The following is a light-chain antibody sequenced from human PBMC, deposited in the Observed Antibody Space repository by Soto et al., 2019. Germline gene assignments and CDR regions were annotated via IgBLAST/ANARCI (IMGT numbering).Light chain of an antibody. Sequence: QSVLTQPPSVSAAPGQKVTISCSGSSSNIGNNYVSWYQQLPGAAPKLLIYENNKRPSGIPDRFSGSKFGTSATLGITGFQTGDEADYYCGSWDSSLSAYVFGTGTKVTVL. CDR3: GSWDSSLSAYV. V-gene: IGLV1-51*01. CDR1: SSNIGNNY. J-gene: IGLJ1*01. CDR2: ENN.